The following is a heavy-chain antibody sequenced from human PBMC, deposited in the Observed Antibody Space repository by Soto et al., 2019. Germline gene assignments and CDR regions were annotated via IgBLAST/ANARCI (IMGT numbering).Heavy chain of an antibody. J-gene: IGHJ4*02. Sequence: EVQLLESGGGLVQPGGSLRHSCAASGFTFNNYAMTWVRQAPGKGLEWVSAISGGGDTTSYADSVKGRFTVSRDGSKNTLYPKMSSLRAEDTALYYCAKGRGGSGSLTPRVAFWGQGTLVTVSS. D-gene: IGHD3-10*01. V-gene: IGHV3-23*01. CDR1: GFTFNNYA. CDR2: ISGGGDTT. CDR3: AKGRGGSGSLTPRVAF.